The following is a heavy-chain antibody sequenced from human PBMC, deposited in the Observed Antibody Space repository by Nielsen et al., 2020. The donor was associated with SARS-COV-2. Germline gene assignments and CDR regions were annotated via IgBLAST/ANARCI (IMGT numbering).Heavy chain of an antibody. V-gene: IGHV4-59*12. CDR2: IYYSGST. Sequence: SETLSLTCTVSGGSINSYYWSWIRQPPGKGLEWIGYIYYSGSTSYNPSLKSRVTISVDTSKNQFSLKLSSVTAADTALYYCARERVGGITIFGVVHNWFDPWGQGTLVTVSS. CDR1: GGSINSYY. J-gene: IGHJ5*02. CDR3: ARERVGGITIFGVVHNWFDP. D-gene: IGHD3-3*01.